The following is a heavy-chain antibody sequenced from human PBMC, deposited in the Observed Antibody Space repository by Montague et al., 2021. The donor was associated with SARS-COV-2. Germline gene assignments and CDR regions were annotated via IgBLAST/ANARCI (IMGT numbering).Heavy chain of an antibody. D-gene: IGHD3-16*01. CDR2: IYHNGKT. CDR1: GDSITNTRYF. J-gene: IGHJ4*02. CDR3: AVEVTYFFDN. V-gene: IGHV4-39*01. Sequence: SETLSLTCNVSGDSITNTRYFWGWIRQPPGKALEWIGSIYHNGKTYYNPALERRALMSIDTSKNQFSLRLSSVIASDTAVYYCAVEVTYFFDNWGQGFLVSVSS.